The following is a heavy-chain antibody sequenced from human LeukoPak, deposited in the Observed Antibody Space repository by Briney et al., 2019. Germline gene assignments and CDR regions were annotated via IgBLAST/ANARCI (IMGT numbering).Heavy chain of an antibody. D-gene: IGHD3-10*01. J-gene: IGHJ4*02. CDR1: GFTFNNYG. V-gene: IGHV3-23*01. CDR3: AKDLYRFGELEG. CDR2: ISGNGGST. Sequence: GGSLRLSCAASGFTFNNYGMSWVRQAPGKGLEWVSDISGNGGSTYYADSVKGRFTISRDNSKNTLSLQMNSLRAEDTAVYYCAKDLYRFGELEGWGQGTLVTVSS.